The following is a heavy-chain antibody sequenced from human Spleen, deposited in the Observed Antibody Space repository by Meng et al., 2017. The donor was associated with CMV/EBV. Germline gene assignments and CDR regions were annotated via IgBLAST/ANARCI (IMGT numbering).Heavy chain of an antibody. D-gene: IGHD6-13*01. CDR3: SRGYSIWYSDY. Sequence: CQASGYSFTDYFIHWVRQAPGQGLEWMGRSNPNSGVTKYAQKFQGRVTMTRDTSISTAYMELSRLSSDDTAVYYCSRGYSIWYSDYLGQGTLVTVSS. V-gene: IGHV1-2*06. CDR2: SNPNSGVT. J-gene: IGHJ4*02. CDR1: GYSFTDYF.